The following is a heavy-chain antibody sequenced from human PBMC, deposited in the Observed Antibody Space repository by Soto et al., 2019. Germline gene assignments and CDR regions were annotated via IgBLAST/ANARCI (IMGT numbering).Heavy chain of an antibody. CDR3: ARVKNSYGFSGYYYYGMDV. J-gene: IGHJ6*02. CDR1: GFTFSSYA. V-gene: IGHV3-30-3*01. CDR2: ISYDGSNK. D-gene: IGHD5-18*01. Sequence: GGSLRLSCAASGFTFSSYAMHWVRQAPGKGLERVAVISYDGSNKYYEDSVKGRFTISRDNSKNTLYLQMNSLRAEDTAVYYCARVKNSYGFSGYYYYGMDVWGQGTTVTVSS.